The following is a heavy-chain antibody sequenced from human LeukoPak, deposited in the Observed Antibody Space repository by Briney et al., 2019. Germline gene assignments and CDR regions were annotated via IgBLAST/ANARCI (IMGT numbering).Heavy chain of an antibody. CDR3: ARRFYYAMDV. CDR1: GYSFTGYF. Sequence: ASVKVSCKASGYSFTGYFMQWVRQAPGQGLERMGWINPNSGDTNYAQKFQGRVTTTRDTSISTAYMELSRLRSDDAAVYYCARRFYYAMDVWGQGTTVTVSS. D-gene: IGHD3-16*01. CDR2: INPNSGDT. V-gene: IGHV1-2*02. J-gene: IGHJ6*02.